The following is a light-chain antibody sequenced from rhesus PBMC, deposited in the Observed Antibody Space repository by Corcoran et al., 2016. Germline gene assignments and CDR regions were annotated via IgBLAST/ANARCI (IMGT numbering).Light chain of an antibody. Sequence: DIQMTQSPSSLSASVGDKVTITCRASQGIGNALAWYQPKPGKAPNLLVYSASTLQSGVPSSLSGSGSGTVFRLTISSLQPEEFAVYYCQQRNSDPLTFGGGTKVEI. CDR1: QGIGNA. CDR3: QQRNSDPLT. J-gene: IGKJ4*01. CDR2: SAS. V-gene: IGKV1-33*01.